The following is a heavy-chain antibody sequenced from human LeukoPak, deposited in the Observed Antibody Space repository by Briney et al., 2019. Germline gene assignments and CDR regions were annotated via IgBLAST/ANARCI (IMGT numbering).Heavy chain of an antibody. CDR1: GGTFSSYA. Sequence: SVKVSCKASGGTFSSYAISWVRQAPGQGLEWMEGIIPIFGTANYAQKFQGRVTITADKSTSTAYMELSSLRSEDTAVYYCARDLSGDVLTAPFDYWGQGTLVTVSS. CDR3: ARDLSGDVLTAPFDY. D-gene: IGHD1-1*01. J-gene: IGHJ4*02. V-gene: IGHV1-69*06. CDR2: IIPIFGTA.